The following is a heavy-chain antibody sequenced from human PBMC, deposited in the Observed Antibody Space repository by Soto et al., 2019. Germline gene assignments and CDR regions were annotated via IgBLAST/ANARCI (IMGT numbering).Heavy chain of an antibody. J-gene: IGHJ3*02. CDR1: GFTFSSYS. D-gene: IGHD2-2*02. Sequence: EAQLVESGGGLVKPGGSLRLSCVDSGFTFSSYSMNWVRQAPGKGLEWVSSISAFSSPIFYADSLKGRFTISRDNAKNSLYLQMSSLRAEDTAMYYCVRGGRGYTRDDVFDIWGQGTMVTASS. V-gene: IGHV3-21*06. CDR3: VRGGRGYTRDDVFDI. CDR2: ISAFSSPI.